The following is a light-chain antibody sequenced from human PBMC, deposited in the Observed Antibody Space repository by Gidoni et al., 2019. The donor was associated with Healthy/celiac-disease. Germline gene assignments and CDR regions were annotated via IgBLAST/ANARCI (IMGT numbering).Light chain of an antibody. Sequence: QSVLTHPPSSSGTPGQRVTISCSGSSSNIGSNTVTWYQQLPGTAPKLLIYSNNQRPSGVPDRFSGSKSGTSASLAISGLQSEDEADYYCAAWDDSLNGRVFGGGTKLTVL. CDR1: SSNIGSNT. V-gene: IGLV1-44*01. CDR3: AAWDDSLNGRV. J-gene: IGLJ3*02. CDR2: SNN.